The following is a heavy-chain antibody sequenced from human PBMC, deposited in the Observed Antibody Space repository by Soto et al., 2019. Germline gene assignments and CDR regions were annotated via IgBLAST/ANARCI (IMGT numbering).Heavy chain of an antibody. D-gene: IGHD4-17*01. J-gene: IGHJ6*02. CDR2: INPNSGGT. V-gene: IGHV1-2*04. Sequence: QVQLVQSGAEVKKPGASVKVSCKASGYTFTGYYMHWVRQAPGQGLEWMGWINPNSGGTNYAQKCQGWVTMTRDTSISTAYMELSRLRSDDTAVYYCARDPDYGGNSGYYGMDVWGQGTTVTVSS. CDR1: GYTFTGYY. CDR3: ARDPDYGGNSGYYGMDV.